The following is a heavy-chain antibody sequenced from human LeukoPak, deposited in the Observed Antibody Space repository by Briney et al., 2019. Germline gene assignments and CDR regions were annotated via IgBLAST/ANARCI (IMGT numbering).Heavy chain of an antibody. V-gene: IGHV2-5*02. J-gene: IGHJ5*02. D-gene: IGHD3-3*01. Sequence: SGPTLVNPTQTLTLTCTFSGFSLSTSGVGVGWIRQPPGKALEWLALIYWDDDKRYSPSLKSRLTITKDTSKNQVVLTMTNVDPVDTATYYCAHSPQQRASYYDFWSGYDDNNWFDPWGQGTLVAVSS. CDR2: IYWDDDK. CDR3: AHSPQQRASYYDFWSGYDDNNWFDP. CDR1: GFSLSTSGVG.